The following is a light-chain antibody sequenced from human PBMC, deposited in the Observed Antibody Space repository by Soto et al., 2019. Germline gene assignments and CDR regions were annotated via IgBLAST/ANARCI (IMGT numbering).Light chain of an antibody. Sequence: EIVLTQSPATLSVSPGERATLSCRASQSLNTNLAWYQQKPGQAPRLLIYGASTRATGIPARFSGSGSGTEFTLTISSLQPEDIATYYCQQYDNLPLTFGGGTKVDIK. CDR1: QSLNTN. J-gene: IGKJ4*01. CDR3: QQYDNLPLT. V-gene: IGKV3-15*01. CDR2: GAS.